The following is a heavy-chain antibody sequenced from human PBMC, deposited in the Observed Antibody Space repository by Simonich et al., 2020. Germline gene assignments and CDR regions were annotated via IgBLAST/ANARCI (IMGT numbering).Heavy chain of an antibody. CDR3: ARGRIAAAGTYYYYYMDV. J-gene: IGHJ6*03. D-gene: IGHD6-13*01. Sequence: QVQLVQSGAEVKKPGASVKVSCKASGYTFTGYYMHWVRQAPGQGLEWAGWINPNSGGTTYAQKFQGRGTMTRDTSISTAYMELSRLRSDDTAVYYCARGRIAAAGTYYYYYMDVWGKGTTVTVSS. CDR1: GYTFTGYY. CDR2: INPNSGGT. V-gene: IGHV1-2*02.